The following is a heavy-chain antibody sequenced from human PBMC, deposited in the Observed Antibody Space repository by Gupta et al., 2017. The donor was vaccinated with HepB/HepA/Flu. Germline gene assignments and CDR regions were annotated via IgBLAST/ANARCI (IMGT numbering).Heavy chain of an antibody. CDR3: ARSKYQLKLDY. D-gene: IGHD2-2*01. CDR2: IKQDGSEK. V-gene: IGHV3-7*01. J-gene: IGHJ4*02. CDR1: GFTFSSYW. Sequence: EVQLVESGGGLVQPGGSLRLSCAASGFTFSSYWMSWVRQAPGKGLEWVANIKQDGSEKYYVDSVKGRITISRDNAKNSLYLQMNSLRAEDTAVYYCARSKYQLKLDYWGQGTLVTVSS.